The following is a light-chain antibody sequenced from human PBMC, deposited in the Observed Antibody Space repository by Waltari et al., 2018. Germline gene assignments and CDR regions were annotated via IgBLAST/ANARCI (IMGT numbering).Light chain of an antibody. J-gene: IGLJ1*01. Sequence: QSALTQPPSVSGSPGQSVTISCTGTSSDVGSYNRVSWYQQPPGTAPKLLIYEVSNRPSGVPDRFSGSKSGNTASLTISGLQAEDEADYYCCSYTTIKTYVFGTGTKVTVL. CDR3: CSYTTIKTYV. V-gene: IGLV2-18*02. CDR2: EVS. CDR1: SSDVGSYNR.